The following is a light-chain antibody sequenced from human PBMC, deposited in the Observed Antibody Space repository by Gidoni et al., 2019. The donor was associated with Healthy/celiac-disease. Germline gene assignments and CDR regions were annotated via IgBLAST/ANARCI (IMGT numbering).Light chain of an antibody. CDR1: QSISSY. J-gene: IGKJ1*01. CDR2: AAS. CDR3: QQSYSTPWT. V-gene: IGKV1-39*01. Sequence: IQMTQSTSSLSASVGDRVTITCRASQSISSYLHWYQQKPGKAPKLLIYAASSLQSGVPSRFSGSGSATDFTLTISSLQPEDFATYYCQQSYSTPWTFGQGTKVEIK.